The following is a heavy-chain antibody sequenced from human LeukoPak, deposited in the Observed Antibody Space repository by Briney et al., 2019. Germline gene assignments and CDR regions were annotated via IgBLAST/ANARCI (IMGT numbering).Heavy chain of an antibody. CDR1: GFTFSRYT. CDR2: ISEDGSEE. V-gene: IGHV3-30-3*01. D-gene: IGHD2-2*01. Sequence: PGRSLRLSCAASGFTFSRYTMHWVRQAPGKGLEWLALISEDGSEEYYLDSVKGRFTISRDNSKNTLSLQMDSLRAEDTAVYYCARDPQYCSSTSCYPFSGWGQGTLVTVSS. J-gene: IGHJ4*02. CDR3: ARDPQYCSSTSCYPFSG.